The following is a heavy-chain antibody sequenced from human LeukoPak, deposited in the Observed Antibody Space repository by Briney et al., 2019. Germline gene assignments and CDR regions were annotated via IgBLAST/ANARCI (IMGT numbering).Heavy chain of an antibody. CDR2: INPNSGVT. Sequence: ASVKVSCKASGYTFTSYGISWVRQALGQGLEWMGWINPNSGVTAYALKFQGRVTMTRDTSISTAYMELSRLRSDDTAVYYCVRDRALRFLEQGMDVWGQGTAVTVSS. D-gene: IGHD3-3*01. V-gene: IGHV1-2*02. CDR1: GYTFTSYG. J-gene: IGHJ6*02. CDR3: VRDRALRFLEQGMDV.